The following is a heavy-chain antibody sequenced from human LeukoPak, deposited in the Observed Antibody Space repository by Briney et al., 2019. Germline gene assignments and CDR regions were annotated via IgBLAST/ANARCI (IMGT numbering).Heavy chain of an antibody. J-gene: IGHJ3*02. CDR2: ISGSGGST. CDR3: AKIARITMVRGVTNAFDI. CDR1: GFTFSSYA. V-gene: IGHV3-23*01. Sequence: GGSLRLSCAASGFTFSSYAMSWVRQAPGKGLEWVSAISGSGGSTYYADSVKGRFTISRGNSKNTLYLQMNSLRAEDTAVYYCAKIARITMVRGVTNAFDIWGQGTMVTVSS. D-gene: IGHD3-10*01.